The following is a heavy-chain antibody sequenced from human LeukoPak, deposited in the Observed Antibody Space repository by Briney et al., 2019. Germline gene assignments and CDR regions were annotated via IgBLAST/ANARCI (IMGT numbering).Heavy chain of an antibody. CDR2: ITGSGGYT. D-gene: IGHD3-22*01. CDR3: VRGYYAGRGHHFEY. Sequence: GGSLRLSCVASGFTYSNYAMDWVRQAPGKGLEWVSAITGSGGYTYYADSVKGRFTISRDNSKNTLYLQMNSLRAEDTAVYYCVRGYYAGRGHHFEYWGQGTLVTVSS. V-gene: IGHV3-23*01. J-gene: IGHJ4*02. CDR1: GFTYSNYA.